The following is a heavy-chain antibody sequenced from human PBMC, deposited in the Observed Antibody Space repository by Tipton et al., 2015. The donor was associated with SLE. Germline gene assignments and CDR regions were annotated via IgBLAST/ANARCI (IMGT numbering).Heavy chain of an antibody. Sequence: SLRLSCAASGFTFDDYAMHWVRPAPGKGLEWVSGISWNSGSIGYADSVKGRFTISRDNAKNSLYLQMNSLRAEDTALYYCAKDIGVLWFGEFDYWGQGTLVTVSS. V-gene: IGHV3-9*01. CDR2: ISWNSGSI. CDR1: GFTFDDYA. D-gene: IGHD3-10*01. J-gene: IGHJ4*02. CDR3: AKDIGVLWFGEFDY.